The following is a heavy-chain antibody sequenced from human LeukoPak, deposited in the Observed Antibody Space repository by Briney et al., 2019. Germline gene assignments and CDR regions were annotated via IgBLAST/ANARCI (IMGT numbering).Heavy chain of an antibody. Sequence: GGSLRLSCAASGCTFSSYSMNWVRQAPGKGLEWVSAISGSGSYISYADSMKGRFTISRDSAKNSVYLQMNSLRSEDTAVYYCARGKFDSSGYYIDYWGQGTLVTVSS. D-gene: IGHD3-22*01. V-gene: IGHV3-21*06. J-gene: IGHJ4*02. CDR2: ISGSGSYI. CDR3: ARGKFDSSGYYIDY. CDR1: GCTFSSYS.